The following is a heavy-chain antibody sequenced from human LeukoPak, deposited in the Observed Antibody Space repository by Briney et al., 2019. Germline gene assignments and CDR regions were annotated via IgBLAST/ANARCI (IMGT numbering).Heavy chain of an antibody. D-gene: IGHD3-10*01. Sequence: GASVKVSCKASGYTFTSYDINWVRQATGQGLEWMGWMNPNSGNTGYAQKFQGRVTMTRNTSISTAYMELSSLRSEDTAVYYCVRGERHYGFYSDYHYYYYMDVWGKGTTVTVSS. V-gene: IGHV1-8*01. CDR2: MNPNSGNT. CDR1: GYTFTSYD. J-gene: IGHJ6*03. CDR3: VRGERHYGFYSDYHYYYYMDV.